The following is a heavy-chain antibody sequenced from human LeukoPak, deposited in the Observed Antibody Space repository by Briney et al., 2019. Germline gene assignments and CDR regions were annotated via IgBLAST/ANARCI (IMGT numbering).Heavy chain of an antibody. CDR1: GFTFSSYA. CDR2: ISGSGDST. J-gene: IGHJ4*02. Sequence: GGSLRLSCAASGFTFSSYAMSWVRQAPGKGLEWASIISGSGDSTYYADYVKGRFTISRDNSKNTLYLQMNSLRAEDTAVYYCAKSTYGDYLRADYWGQGTLVTVSS. V-gene: IGHV3-23*01. CDR3: AKSTYGDYLRADY. D-gene: IGHD4-17*01.